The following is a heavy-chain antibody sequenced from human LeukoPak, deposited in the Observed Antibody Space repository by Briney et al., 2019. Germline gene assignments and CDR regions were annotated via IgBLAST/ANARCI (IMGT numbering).Heavy chain of an antibody. V-gene: IGHV4-39*07. CDR2: IYYSGST. Sequence: SETLSLTCTVSGGSISSSSYYWGWIRQPPGKGLEWIGSIYYSGSTYYNPSLKSRVTMSVDTSKNQFSLQLNSVTPEDTAVYYCVRGDSSGYPYYFDYWGQGTLVTVSS. CDR1: GGSISSSSYY. CDR3: VRGDSSGYPYYFDY. J-gene: IGHJ4*02. D-gene: IGHD3-22*01.